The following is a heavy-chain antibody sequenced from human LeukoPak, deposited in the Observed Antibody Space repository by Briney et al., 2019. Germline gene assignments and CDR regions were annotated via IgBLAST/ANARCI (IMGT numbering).Heavy chain of an antibody. CDR3: ARDGRMVPAARKAAHWFDT. CDR2: ISAYNGNT. J-gene: IGHJ5*02. V-gene: IGHV1-18*04. CDR1: GYTFTING. D-gene: IGHD2-2*01. Sequence: ASVTVSCKASGYTFTINGISWVRQAPGQGLEWMGWISAYNGNTNYAQKLQGRVTMTTDTPTSTAYMELRSLRSDGTAVYYCARDGRMVPAARKAAHWFDTCGQGTLVTVSS.